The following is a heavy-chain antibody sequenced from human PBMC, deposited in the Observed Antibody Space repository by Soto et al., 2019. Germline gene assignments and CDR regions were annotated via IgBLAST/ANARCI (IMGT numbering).Heavy chain of an antibody. V-gene: IGHV3-30-3*01. Sequence: GGSLRLSCAASGFTFSSYAMHWVRQAPGKGLEWVTVISYDGSNKYYADSVKGRFTISRDNSKNTLYLQMNSLRAEDTSLYLCATDIHATWLLNSWGQGTLVTVSS. CDR1: GFTFSSYA. CDR2: ISYDGSNK. D-gene: IGHD2-2*02. CDR3: ATDIHATWLLNS. J-gene: IGHJ4*02.